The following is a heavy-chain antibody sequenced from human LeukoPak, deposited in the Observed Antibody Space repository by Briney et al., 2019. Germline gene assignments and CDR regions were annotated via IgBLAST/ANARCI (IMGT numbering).Heavy chain of an antibody. V-gene: IGHV1-2*02. J-gene: IGHJ5*02. CDR2: INPKSGGT. D-gene: IGHD2-2*01. Sequence: ASVKVSCKASGYTFTGYYMHWVRQAPGQGLEWMGWINPKSGGTKYAQKFQGGVTVTRTTSISTAYMELSRLRSDDTAVYYCARDSCSGTSCYPSNWFDPWGQGTLVTVSS. CDR3: ARDSCSGTSCYPSNWFDP. CDR1: GYTFTGYY.